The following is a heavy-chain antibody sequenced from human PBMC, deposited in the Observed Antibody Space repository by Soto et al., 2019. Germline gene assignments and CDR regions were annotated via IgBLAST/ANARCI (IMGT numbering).Heavy chain of an antibody. V-gene: IGHV3-23*01. Sequence: EVQLLESGGGLVQPGGSLRLSCVASGFTFSDYAMSWVRQAPGKGLKWVSAISGSGGGTYYADSVKGRFTISRDRSGNTMYLQMNSLTVEDTAVHYCAKYGSGTYYNVGLDGLDVWGQGTTVTISS. CDR2: ISGSGGGT. J-gene: IGHJ6*02. CDR3: AKYGSGTYYNVGLDGLDV. D-gene: IGHD3-10*01. CDR1: GFTFSDYA.